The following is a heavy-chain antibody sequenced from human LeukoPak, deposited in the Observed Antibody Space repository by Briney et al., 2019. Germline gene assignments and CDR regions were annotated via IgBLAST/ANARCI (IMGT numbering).Heavy chain of an antibody. D-gene: IGHD6-6*01. CDR3: ARDWSSSSSHPVDY. J-gene: IGHJ4*02. Sequence: ASVTVSFKASGYTFTGYYMHWVRQAPGQGLEWMGWINPNSGGTNYAQKFQGRVTMTRDTSISTAYMELSRLRSDDTAVYYCARDWSSSSSHPVDYWGQGTLVTVSS. CDR1: GYTFTGYY. V-gene: IGHV1-2*02. CDR2: INPNSGGT.